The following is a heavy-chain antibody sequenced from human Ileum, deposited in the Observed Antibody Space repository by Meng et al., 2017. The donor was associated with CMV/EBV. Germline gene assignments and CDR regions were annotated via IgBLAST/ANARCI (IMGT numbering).Heavy chain of an antibody. V-gene: IGHV4-31*02. Sequence: VSGGSRSDGGHYWNWIRQLPGKGLEWIGDIYYTGNNHYNPSLKSRVTMSADTAKNQLSLTLTSVTAADTAVYYCARVGSSGWGLQYWGQGALVTVSS. CDR2: IYYTGNN. CDR1: GGSRSDGGHY. J-gene: IGHJ4*02. D-gene: IGHD6-19*01. CDR3: ARVGSSGWGLQY.